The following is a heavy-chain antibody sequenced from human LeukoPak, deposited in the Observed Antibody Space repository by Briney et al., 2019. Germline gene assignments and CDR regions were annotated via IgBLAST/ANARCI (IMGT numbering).Heavy chain of an antibody. D-gene: IGHD6-25*01. CDR2: IKQDGGEK. Sequence: TGGSLRLSCAASGFTFSSSWMTWVRQAPGKGLGWVANIKQDGGEKYYVDSVKGRFTISRDNAKNSLYLQMNSLRADDTAVYYCARDLYNSASRWGQGTLVTVSS. V-gene: IGHV3-7*03. CDR1: GFTFSSSW. J-gene: IGHJ4*02. CDR3: ARDLYNSASR.